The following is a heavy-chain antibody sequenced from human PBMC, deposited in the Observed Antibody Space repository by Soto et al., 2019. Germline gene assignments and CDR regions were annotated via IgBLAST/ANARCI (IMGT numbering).Heavy chain of an antibody. D-gene: IGHD4-4*01. CDR1: GGTFSSYT. J-gene: IGHJ5*02. CDR3: AGDGRGLQYAIRVWFDP. Sequence: GASVKVSCKASGGTFSSYTISWVRQAPGQGLEWMGRIIPILGIANYAQKFQGRVTITADKSTSTAYMELSSLRSEDTAVYYCAGDGRGLQYAIRVWFDPWGQGTRVTVSS. V-gene: IGHV1-69*04. CDR2: IIPILGIA.